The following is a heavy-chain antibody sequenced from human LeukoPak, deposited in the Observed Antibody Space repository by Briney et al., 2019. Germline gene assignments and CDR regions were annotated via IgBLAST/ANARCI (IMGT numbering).Heavy chain of an antibody. D-gene: IGHD3-22*01. CDR3: ASAGRGYHFDY. J-gene: IGHJ4*02. CDR1: GGPFSGYY. Sequence: SETLSLTCAVYGGPFSGYYWSWIRQPPGKGLEWIGEINHSGSTNYNPSLKSRVTISVDTSKNQFSLKLSSVTAADTAVYYCASAGRGYHFDYWGQGTLVTVSS. V-gene: IGHV4-34*01. CDR2: INHSGST.